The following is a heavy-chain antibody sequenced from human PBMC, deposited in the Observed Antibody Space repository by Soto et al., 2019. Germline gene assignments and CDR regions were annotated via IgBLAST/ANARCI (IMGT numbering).Heavy chain of an antibody. CDR2: IWSAGLT. Sequence: PGGSLRLSCAASGFTVSSEYMNWVRQAPGKGLEWVSIIWSAGLTYYADSVRGRFTISRDISKNILFLQMNNLRAEDSAIYYCARELPPDLWGQGTLVTVSS. J-gene: IGHJ5*02. V-gene: IGHV3-53*01. CDR3: ARELPPDL. D-gene: IGHD2-15*01. CDR1: GFTVSSEY.